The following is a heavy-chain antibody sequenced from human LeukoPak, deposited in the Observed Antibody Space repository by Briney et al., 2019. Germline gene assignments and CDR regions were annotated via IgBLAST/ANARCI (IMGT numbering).Heavy chain of an antibody. Sequence: SETLPLTCAVYGGSFSGYYLSWIRQPPGKGLEWIGEINHSGSTNYNPSLKSRVTISVDTSKNQFSLKLSSVTAADTAVYYCAGVTVATGEYWGQGTLVTVSS. D-gene: IGHD5-12*01. V-gene: IGHV4-34*01. CDR1: GGSFSGYY. CDR2: INHSGST. CDR3: AGVTVATGEY. J-gene: IGHJ4*02.